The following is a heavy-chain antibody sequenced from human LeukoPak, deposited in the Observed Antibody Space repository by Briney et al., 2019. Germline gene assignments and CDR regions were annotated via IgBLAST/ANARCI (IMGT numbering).Heavy chain of an antibody. CDR2: ISYDGSNK. J-gene: IGHJ4*02. V-gene: IGHV3-30*12. CDR3: AKGLEIAVAGTLGY. CDR1: GFTFSSYG. D-gene: IGHD6-19*01. Sequence: PGGSLRLSCAASGFTFSSYGMHWVRQAPGKGLEWVAVISYDGSNKYYADSVKGRFTISRDNSKNTLYLQMNSLRAEDTAVYYCAKGLEIAVAGTLGYWGQGTLVTVSS.